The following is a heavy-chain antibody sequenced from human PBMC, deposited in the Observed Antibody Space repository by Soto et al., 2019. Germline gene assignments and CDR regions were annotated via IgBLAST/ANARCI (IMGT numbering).Heavy chain of an antibody. CDR3: AKARSGYPYSSSWYSESFDY. Sequence: GGSLRLSCAASGFTFSSYAMSWVRRAPGKGLEWVSSISGNGRSVYYADSVKGRFTISRDNSKNTLYLQMNSLRAEDTAVYYCAKARSGYPYSSSWYSESFDYWGQGTLVTVSS. CDR1: GFTFSSYA. CDR2: ISGNGRSV. D-gene: IGHD6-13*01. J-gene: IGHJ4*02. V-gene: IGHV3-23*01.